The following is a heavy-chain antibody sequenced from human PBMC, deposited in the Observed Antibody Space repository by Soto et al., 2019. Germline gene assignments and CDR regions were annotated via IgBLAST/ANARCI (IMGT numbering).Heavy chain of an antibody. CDR1: GFTFSSYA. D-gene: IGHD3-16*02. CDR3: AKDRTVMITFGGVIAGGAFDI. Sequence: GGSLRLSCAASGFTFSSYAMSWVRQAPGKGLEWVSAISGSGGSTYYADSVKGRFTISRDNSKNTLYLQMNSLRAEDTAVYYCAKDRTVMITFGGVIAGGAFDIWGQGTMVTVSS. V-gene: IGHV3-23*01. J-gene: IGHJ3*02. CDR2: ISGSGGST.